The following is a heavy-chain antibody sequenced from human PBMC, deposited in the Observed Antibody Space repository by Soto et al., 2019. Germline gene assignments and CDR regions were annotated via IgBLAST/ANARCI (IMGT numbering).Heavy chain of an antibody. D-gene: IGHD2-2*01. V-gene: IGHV4-34*01. J-gene: IGHJ5*02. Sequence: KPXETLALACAVYGASFSGYYWSWIRQPPGKGLEWIGEINHSGSTNYNPSLKSRVTISVDTSKNQFSLKLSSVTAADTAVYYCARTRRDIVVVPAAKRPGWFDPWGQGTLVTVSS. CDR3: ARTRRDIVVVPAAKRPGWFDP. CDR1: GASFSGYY. CDR2: INHSGST.